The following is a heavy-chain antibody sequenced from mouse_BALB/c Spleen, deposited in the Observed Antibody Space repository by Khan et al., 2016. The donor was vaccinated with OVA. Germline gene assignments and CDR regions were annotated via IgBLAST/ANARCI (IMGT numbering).Heavy chain of an antibody. CDR2: INSNGGST. CDR1: GFTFSSYG. V-gene: IGHV5-6-3*01. Sequence: EVQGVESGGGLVQPGGSLKLSCAASGFTFSSYGMSWVRQTPDKRLELVATINSNGGSTYYPDSVKGRFTISRDNAKNTLYLQMSSLESEDTAMYYCARMARTINWGEGTTLTVSS. CDR3: ARMARTIN. J-gene: IGHJ2*01.